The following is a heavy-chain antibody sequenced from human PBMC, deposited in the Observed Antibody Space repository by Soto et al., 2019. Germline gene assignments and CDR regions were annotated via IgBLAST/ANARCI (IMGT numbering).Heavy chain of an antibody. D-gene: IGHD6-19*01. CDR3: ARVDLVAVAGIMGYMDV. CDR1: GGTFSSYT. V-gene: IGHV1-69*02. Sequence: SVKVSCKASGGTFSSYTISWVRQAPGQGLEWMGRIIPTLGIANYAQKFQGRVTITADKSTSTAYMELSSLRSEDTAVYYCARVDLVAVAGIMGYMDVWGKGTTVTVSS. CDR2: IIPTLGIA. J-gene: IGHJ6*03.